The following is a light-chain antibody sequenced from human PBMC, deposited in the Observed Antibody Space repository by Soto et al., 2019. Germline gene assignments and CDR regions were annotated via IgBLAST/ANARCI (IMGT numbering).Light chain of an antibody. CDR2: AAS. CDR1: QSISSY. V-gene: IGKV1-39*01. Sequence: DSQMTQSPSSLSASVGDRVTITCRASQSISSYLNWYQQKPGKAPKLLIYAASSLQSGVPSRFSGSGSGTDFTLTISSLQPEDFATYYCQQSYSTPRTFGQGTKMDI. J-gene: IGKJ1*01. CDR3: QQSYSTPRT.